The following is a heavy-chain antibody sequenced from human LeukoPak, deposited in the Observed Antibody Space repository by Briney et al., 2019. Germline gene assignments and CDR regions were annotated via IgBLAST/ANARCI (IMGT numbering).Heavy chain of an antibody. CDR2: IRYDGSNK. CDR3: AKDQGVTVTTGYNY. CDR1: GFTFSSYG. Sequence: PGGSLRLSCAASGFTFSSYGMHWVRQAPSKRLECVAFIRYDGSNKYYADSVKGRFTISRDNSKNTLYLQMNSLRAEDTAVYYCAKDQGVTVTTGYNYWGQGTLVTVSS. D-gene: IGHD4-17*01. J-gene: IGHJ4*02. V-gene: IGHV3-30*02.